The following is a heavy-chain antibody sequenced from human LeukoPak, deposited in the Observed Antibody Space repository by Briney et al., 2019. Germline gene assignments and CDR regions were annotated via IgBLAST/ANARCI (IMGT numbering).Heavy chain of an antibody. D-gene: IGHD4-17*01. CDR1: GFTFSSYW. V-gene: IGHV3-7*01. Sequence: PGGSLRLSCAASGFTFSSYWMSWVRQAPGKGLEWVANIKQDGSEKYYVDSVKGRSTISRDNAKNSLYLQMNSLRAEDTAVYYCARDRNYGDYHLYYYYGMDVWGQGTTVTVSS. J-gene: IGHJ6*02. CDR3: ARDRNYGDYHLYYYYGMDV. CDR2: IKQDGSEK.